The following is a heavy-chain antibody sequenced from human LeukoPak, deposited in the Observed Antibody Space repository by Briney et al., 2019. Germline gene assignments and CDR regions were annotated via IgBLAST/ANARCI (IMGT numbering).Heavy chain of an antibody. Sequence: GGSLRFSCAASGFTFSSYVMGWVRQAPGMGLEWVSAISGSGTTTCYADAVKGRFTISRDNSRNTLYLQMHSLGAEDTAVYYCANTVVRGVASMDVWGQGTTVTVS. CDR2: ISGSGTTT. V-gene: IGHV3-23*01. J-gene: IGHJ6*02. CDR1: GFTFSSYV. D-gene: IGHD3-10*01. CDR3: ANTVVRGVASMDV.